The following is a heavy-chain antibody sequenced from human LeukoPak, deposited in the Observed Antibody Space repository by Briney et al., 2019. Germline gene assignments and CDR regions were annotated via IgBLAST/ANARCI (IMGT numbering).Heavy chain of an antibody. J-gene: IGHJ3*02. Sequence: GGSLRLSSAASVFTLSTYSMNWVRHAPGNGLEWVSYISSRSSTIYYGDFVKGRFTISRDNAKNALYLQMNSLRDEDTAVYYCARAAGDGYNLRRDAFDIWGQGTTVTVSS. CDR2: ISSRSSTI. D-gene: IGHD5-24*01. V-gene: IGHV3-48*02. CDR3: ARAAGDGYNLRRDAFDI. CDR1: VFTLSTYS.